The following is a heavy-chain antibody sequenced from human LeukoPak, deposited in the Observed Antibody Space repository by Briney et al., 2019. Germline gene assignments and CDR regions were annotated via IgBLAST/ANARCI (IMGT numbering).Heavy chain of an antibody. CDR3: ARSLEMATVLLGY. CDR2: IKQDGSEK. J-gene: IGHJ4*02. D-gene: IGHD5-24*01. V-gene: IGHV3-7*01. Sequence: GGSLRLSCAASGFTFSNYWMTWVRQAPGKGLEWVSNIKQDGSEKNYVDSVKSRFTISRDNAKNSLYLQMNSLRAEDTAVYYCARSLEMATVLLGYWGQGTLVTVSS. CDR1: GFTFSNYW.